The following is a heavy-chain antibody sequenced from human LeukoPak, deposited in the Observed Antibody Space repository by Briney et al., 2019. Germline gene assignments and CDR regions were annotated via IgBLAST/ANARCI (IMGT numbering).Heavy chain of an antibody. V-gene: IGHV4-59*08. Sequence: SGTLSLTCTVSGGSISSYYWSWIRQPPGKGPEWIGYIYYSGSTNYNPSLKSRVTISVDTSKNQFSLKLSSVTAADTAVYYCARGRYCSSTSCYLTSLDYYYYYGMDVWGQGTTVTVSS. CDR2: IYYSGST. CDR1: GGSISSYY. CDR3: ARGRYCSSTSCYLTSLDYYYYYGMDV. J-gene: IGHJ6*02. D-gene: IGHD2-2*01.